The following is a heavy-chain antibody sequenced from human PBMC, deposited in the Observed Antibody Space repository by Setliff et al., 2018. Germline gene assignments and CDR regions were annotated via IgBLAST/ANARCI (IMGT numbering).Heavy chain of an antibody. CDR2: INHSGST. J-gene: IGHJ3*02. V-gene: IGHV4-34*01. CDR3: ARDVFPYHYEGAFDI. CDR1: GGSISSYY. Sequence: LSLTCTVSGGSISSYYWSWIRQPAGKGLEWIGEINHSGSTNYNPSPKSRVTISVDTSKNQFSLKLSSVTAADTAVYYCARDVFPYHYEGAFDIWGQGTMVTVSS. D-gene: IGHD3-22*01.